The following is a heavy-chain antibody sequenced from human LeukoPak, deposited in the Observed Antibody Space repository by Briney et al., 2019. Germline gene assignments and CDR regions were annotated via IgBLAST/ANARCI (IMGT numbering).Heavy chain of an antibody. Sequence: SGTLSLTCAVSGGSINSGGYYWSWIRQPPGKGLEWIGYIYHSGSTYYNPSLKSRITISVDRSKNQFSLKLSSVTAADTAVYYCARVDIVVVPAARGAFDIWGQGTMVTVSS. V-gene: IGHV4-30-2*01. J-gene: IGHJ3*02. D-gene: IGHD2-2*01. CDR3: ARVDIVVVPAARGAFDI. CDR1: GGSINSGGYY. CDR2: IYHSGST.